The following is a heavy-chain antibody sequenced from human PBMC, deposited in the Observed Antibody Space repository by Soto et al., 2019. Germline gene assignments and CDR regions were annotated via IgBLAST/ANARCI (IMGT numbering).Heavy chain of an antibody. Sequence: QLQLQESGSGLVKPSQTLSLTCAVSGGSISSGGYSWSWIRQPPGKGLEWIGYTYHSGSTYYNPSLKSRVTISVDRSRSHFSLKLSSVTAADTAVYYCARVTTRGRGFDYWGQGTLVTVSS. CDR1: GGSISSGGYS. J-gene: IGHJ4*02. CDR3: ARVTTRGRGFDY. D-gene: IGHD3-16*01. CDR2: TYHSGST. V-gene: IGHV4-30-2*01.